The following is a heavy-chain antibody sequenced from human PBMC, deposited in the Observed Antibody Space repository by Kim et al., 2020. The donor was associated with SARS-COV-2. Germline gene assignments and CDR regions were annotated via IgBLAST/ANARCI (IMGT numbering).Heavy chain of an antibody. CDR3: ARAGSYFDY. Sequence: GGSLRLSCAASGFTFSRYTMNWVRQAPGKGLEWVSSISSSSNYIYNADSVKGRFTISSDDAKNSLFLQMDRLRAEDTAVYYCARAGSYFDYWGQGALVTVSS. V-gene: IGHV3-21*01. CDR1: GFTFSRYT. CDR2: ISSSSNYI. J-gene: IGHJ4*02.